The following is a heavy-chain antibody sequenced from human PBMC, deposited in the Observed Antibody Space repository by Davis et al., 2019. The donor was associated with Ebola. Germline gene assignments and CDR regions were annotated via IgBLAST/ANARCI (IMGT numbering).Heavy chain of an antibody. V-gene: IGHV3-30*18. J-gene: IGHJ4*02. CDR1: GLTFSDYG. Sequence: GGSLRLSCEASGLTFSDYGMHWVRQAPGKGLEWVAVISYDGSNKYYADSVKGRFTISRDNSKNTLYLQMNSLRAEDTAVYYCAKDDLDYWGQGTLVTVSS. CDR2: ISYDGSNK. CDR3: AKDDLDY.